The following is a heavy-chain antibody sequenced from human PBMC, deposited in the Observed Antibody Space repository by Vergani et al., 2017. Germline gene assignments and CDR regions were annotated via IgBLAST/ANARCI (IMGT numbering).Heavy chain of an antibody. Sequence: EKQLVQSGSETKKPGESLKISCQAFGYIFSNFWIGWVRQRPGRGLEWMGIIYPGDSEVKSNPTFRGQVIFSVDTSVNTAYLQWRSLKASDTATYFCASGGHGSENGEALQLWGQGTNITVSS. CDR2: IYPGDSEV. D-gene: IGHD3-10*01. V-gene: IGHV5-51*01. CDR3: ASGGHGSENGEALQL. J-gene: IGHJ3*01. CDR1: GYIFSNFW.